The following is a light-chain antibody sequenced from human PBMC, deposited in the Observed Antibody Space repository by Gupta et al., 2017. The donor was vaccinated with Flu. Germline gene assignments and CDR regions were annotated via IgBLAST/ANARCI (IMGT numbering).Light chain of an antibody. CDR2: DAA. J-gene: IGKJ5*01. CDR3: QQRRSWPQIT. V-gene: IGKV3-11*01. CDR1: QSIQNH. Sequence: ERATLSCRARQSIQNHPALYQQKPGQPPRLPNFDAAARASCIPARVSGSGFGTDFTLTITNLEPCDFAFYYCQQRRSWPQITFGQGTRLEIK.